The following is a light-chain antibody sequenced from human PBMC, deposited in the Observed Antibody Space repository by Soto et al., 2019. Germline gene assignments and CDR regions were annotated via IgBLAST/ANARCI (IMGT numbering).Light chain of an antibody. CDR3: AAWDDSLNGVV. J-gene: IGLJ2*01. V-gene: IGLV1-44*01. Sequence: QSVLTQPPSASGTPGQRVTISCSGSSSNIVSHTVNWYQQLPGTAPKLLIYTNNQRPSGVPDRFSGSKSGTSASLAISGLQSEDEADYYCAAWDDSLNGVVFGGGTKLTVL. CDR2: TNN. CDR1: SSNIVSHT.